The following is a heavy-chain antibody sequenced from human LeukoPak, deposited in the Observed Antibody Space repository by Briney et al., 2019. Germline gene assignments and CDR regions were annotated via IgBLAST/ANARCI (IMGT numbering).Heavy chain of an antibody. CDR3: AREVPPPAFYYDSSGYYFDY. D-gene: IGHD3-22*01. CDR2: IYYSGST. CDR1: GGSISNYY. V-gene: IGHV4-59*01. Sequence: SSETLSLTCTVSGGSISNYYWSWIRQPPGKGLEWIGYIYYSGSTNYNPSLKSRVTISVDTSRNQFSLKLSSVTAADTAVYYCAREVPPPAFYYDSSGYYFDYWGQGTLVTVSS. J-gene: IGHJ4*02.